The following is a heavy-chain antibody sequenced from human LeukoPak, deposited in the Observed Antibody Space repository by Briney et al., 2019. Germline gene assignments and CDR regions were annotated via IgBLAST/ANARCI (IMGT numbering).Heavy chain of an antibody. CDR1: GGSFSGYY. D-gene: IGHD5-18*01. CDR3: ANMGYSYAPGLFDP. J-gene: IGHJ5*02. CDR2: IHHSGST. V-gene: IGHV4-34*01. Sequence: PSETLSLTCAVYGGSFSGYYWSWIRQPPGKGLEWIGEIHHSGSTNYNPSLKSRVTISVDTSKNQFSLKLSSVTAADTAVYYCANMGYSYAPGLFDPWGQGTLVTVSS.